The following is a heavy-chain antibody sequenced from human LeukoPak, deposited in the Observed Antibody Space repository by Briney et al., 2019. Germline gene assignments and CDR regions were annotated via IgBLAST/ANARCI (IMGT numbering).Heavy chain of an antibody. CDR3: ARSRLYYDSSGDFDY. D-gene: IGHD3-22*01. V-gene: IGHV1-2*02. CDR1: GHTFTVYY. J-gene: IGHJ4*02. Sequence: ASVKVSFKASGHTFTVYYIHWVRQAPGQGLEWMGWINPNSGGTNYAQNFQGRVTMTRETSISTAYMELSRLKSDDTAVYYCARSRLYYDSSGDFDYWGQGTLVTVSS. CDR2: INPNSGGT.